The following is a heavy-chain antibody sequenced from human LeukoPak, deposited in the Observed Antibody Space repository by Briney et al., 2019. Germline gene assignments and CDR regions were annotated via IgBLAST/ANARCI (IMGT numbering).Heavy chain of an antibody. D-gene: IGHD6-19*01. CDR2: ISYDGSNK. CDR1: GFTVSSNY. V-gene: IGHV3-30*18. Sequence: GGSLRLSCAASGFTVSSNYMSWVRQAPGKGLEWVAVISYDGSNKYYADSVKGRFTISRDNSKNTLYLQMNSLRAEDTAVYYCAKARGYSSFFPLWDWGQGTLVTVSS. J-gene: IGHJ4*02. CDR3: AKARGYSSFFPLWD.